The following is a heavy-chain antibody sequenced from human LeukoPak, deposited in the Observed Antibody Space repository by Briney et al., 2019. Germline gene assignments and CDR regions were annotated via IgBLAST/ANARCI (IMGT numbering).Heavy chain of an antibody. CDR2: IGASGSST. D-gene: IGHD4/OR15-4a*01. V-gene: IGHV3-23*01. CDR3: AKDPDGLWS. J-gene: IGHJ5*02. Sequence: PGGSLRLSCAASGFTFSNYAMSWVRQAPGKGLELVSSIGASGSSTYYADSVKGRFTISRDNSKNTLYLQMNSLRAEDTAVYYCAKDPDGLWSWGQGTLVTVSS. CDR1: GFTFSNYA.